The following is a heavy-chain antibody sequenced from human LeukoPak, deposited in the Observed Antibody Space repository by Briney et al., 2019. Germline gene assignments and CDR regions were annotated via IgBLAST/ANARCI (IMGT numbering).Heavy chain of an antibody. CDR3: ARGLGAPDW. CDR2: IKQDGSAK. D-gene: IGHD1-26*01. Sequence: GGSLRLSCKSSGFTFTNYWMSWVRQAPGEGLQWVANIKQDGSAKHYVDSVKGRSTISRDNTKNSVFLQMNSLRTEDTAVYYCARGLGAPDWWGQGSLVTVSS. CDR1: GFTFTNYW. J-gene: IGHJ4*02. V-gene: IGHV3-7*03.